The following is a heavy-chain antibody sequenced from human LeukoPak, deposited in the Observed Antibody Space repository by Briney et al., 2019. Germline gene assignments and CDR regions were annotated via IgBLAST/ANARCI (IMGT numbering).Heavy chain of an antibody. J-gene: IGHJ4*02. CDR3: ARGYTLLEY. D-gene: IGHD1-1*01. CDR1: GFTFNIYA. CDR2: ISSSGGST. Sequence: GGSLRLSCAASGFTFNIYAMSWVRQAPGKGLEWVSGISSSGGSTYSADSVKGRFTISRDNSKNTLYLQMDSLRAEDTAVYYCARGYTLLEYWGQGTLVTVSS. V-gene: IGHV3-23*01.